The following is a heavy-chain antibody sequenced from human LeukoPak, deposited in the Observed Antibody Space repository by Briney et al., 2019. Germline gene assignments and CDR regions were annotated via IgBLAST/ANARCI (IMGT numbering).Heavy chain of an antibody. D-gene: IGHD3-10*01. V-gene: IGHV3-48*01. Sequence: GGSLRLSCAGSGFTLSSYSMNWVRQAPGKGLQWVSYISSSSGTIYYADSVKGRFTISRDNAKNSLYLQMNSLRAEDTAVYYCARALTISSSGVWGQGTTVIVSS. CDR3: ARALTISSSGV. CDR1: GFTLSSYS. J-gene: IGHJ6*02. CDR2: ISSSSGTI.